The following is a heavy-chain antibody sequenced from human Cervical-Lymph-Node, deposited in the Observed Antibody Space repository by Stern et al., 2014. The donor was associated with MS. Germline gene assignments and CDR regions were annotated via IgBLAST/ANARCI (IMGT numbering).Heavy chain of an antibody. J-gene: IGHJ4*02. CDR1: GYTFTNYG. D-gene: IGHD2-2*01. CDR3: ARDGPYCSSTSCYDN. Sequence: VQLVQSGAEVKKPGASVKVSCKASGYTFTNYGISWVRQAPGQGLEWMGWISPYNENTNYAQNLQGRVTLTTDTSTSTAYMELRSLRSDDTAVYYCARDGPYCSSTSCYDNWGQGTLVTVSS. V-gene: IGHV1-18*04. CDR2: ISPYNENT.